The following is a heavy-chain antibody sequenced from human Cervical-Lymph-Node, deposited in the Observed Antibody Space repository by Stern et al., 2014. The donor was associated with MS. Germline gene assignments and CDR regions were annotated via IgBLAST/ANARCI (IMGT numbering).Heavy chain of an antibody. CDR2: IYSSGTT. Sequence: QLQLQESGPGLVKPSQTLSLTCTVSGDSISSGNYYWSWIRQPAGKGLEWIGRIYSSGTTYYNPSLRSRVTISIDTSNHQFSIKRTSVTATDTAVYYRATQGRALAPDWGQGTLVTVSS. CDR1: GDSISSGNYY. CDR3: ATQGRALAPD. J-gene: IGHJ4*02. V-gene: IGHV4-61*02.